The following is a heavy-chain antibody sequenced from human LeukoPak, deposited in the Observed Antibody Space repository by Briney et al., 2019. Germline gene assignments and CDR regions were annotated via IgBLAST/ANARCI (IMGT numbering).Heavy chain of an antibody. Sequence: PGGSLRLSCAVSGFTFSRYWMHWVRQAPGKGLMWVSRINTDGRNTNYADSVKGRFTISRDNAKRTLYLQMNSLRAQDTAVYYCTRDHSSGSDYWGQGTLVSVCS. D-gene: IGHD3-10*01. J-gene: IGHJ4*02. CDR2: INTDGRNT. CDR1: GFTFSRYW. CDR3: TRDHSSGSDY. V-gene: IGHV3-74*01.